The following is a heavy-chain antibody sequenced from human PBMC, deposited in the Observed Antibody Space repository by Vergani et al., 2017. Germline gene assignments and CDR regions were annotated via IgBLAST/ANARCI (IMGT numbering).Heavy chain of an antibody. CDR2: IYTSGST. J-gene: IGHJ6*03. V-gene: IGHV4-4*07. CDR1: GGSLSSYY. CDR3: AREGTYYDFWSGYLTQRNYYYYYMDV. Sequence: QVQLQESGPGLVKPSETLSLTCTVSGGSLSSYYWSWIRQPAGKGLEWIGRIYTSGSTNYNPSLKSRVTMSVDTSKNQFSLKLSCVTAADTAVYYCAREGTYYDFWSGYLTQRNYYYYYMDVWGKGTTVTVAS. D-gene: IGHD3-3*01.